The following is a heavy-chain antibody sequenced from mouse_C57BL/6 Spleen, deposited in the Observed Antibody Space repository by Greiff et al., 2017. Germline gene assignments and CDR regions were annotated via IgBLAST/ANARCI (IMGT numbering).Heavy chain of an antibody. Sequence: QVQLKESGAELVRPGSSVKLSCKASGYTFTSYWMHWVKQRPIQGLEWIGNIDPSDSETHYNQKFKDKATLTVDKSSSTAYMQLSSLTSEDSAVYYCARWGDYYGSSYAWFAYWGQGTLVTVSA. V-gene: IGHV1-52*01. CDR1: GYTFTSYW. D-gene: IGHD1-1*01. CDR2: IDPSDSET. J-gene: IGHJ3*01. CDR3: ARWGDYYGSSYAWFAY.